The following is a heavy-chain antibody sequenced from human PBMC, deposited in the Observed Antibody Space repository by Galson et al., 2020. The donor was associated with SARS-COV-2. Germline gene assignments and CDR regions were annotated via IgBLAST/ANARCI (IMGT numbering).Heavy chain of an antibody. CDR3: AISLSGYYYSNLGY. CDR2: IYYSGST. J-gene: IGHJ4*02. Sequence: ASETLSLTCTVFGGSISSSSYYWGWIRQPPGKGLEWIGSIYYSGSTYYNPSLKSRVTISLDTSKNQFSLKLSSVTAADTAVYYCAISLSGYYYSNLGYWGQGSLVTVSS. CDR1: GGSISSSSYY. V-gene: IGHV4-39*07. D-gene: IGHD3-22*01.